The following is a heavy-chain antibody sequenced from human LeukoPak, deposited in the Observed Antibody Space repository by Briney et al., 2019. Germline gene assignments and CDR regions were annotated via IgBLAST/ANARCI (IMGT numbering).Heavy chain of an antibody. J-gene: IGHJ4*02. CDR1: GYTFTDYY. CDR2: INPNDGDT. CDR3: ARANFLYCSSTSCLFDY. V-gene: IGHV1-2*02. Sequence: ASVKVSCKASGYTFTDYYMHWVRQAPGQGFEWMGWINPNDGDTYYAQKFQGRVTMTRDTSISTAHMEVSRLRSDDTAVYYYARANFLYCSSTSCLFDYWGQGTLVTVSS. D-gene: IGHD2-2*01.